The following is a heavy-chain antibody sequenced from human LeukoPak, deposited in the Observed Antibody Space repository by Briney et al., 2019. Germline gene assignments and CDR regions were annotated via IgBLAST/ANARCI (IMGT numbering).Heavy chain of an antibody. V-gene: IGHV3-7*03. CDR3: AKDTVRGGTTVPH. CDR1: GFTFSSYW. CDR2: IKQDGSEK. Sequence: GGSLRLSCAASGFTFSSYWMSWVRQAPGKGLEWVANIKQDGSEKYYVDSVKGRFTISRDNAKNSLYLQMNSLRAEDTAVYYCAKDTVRGGTTVPHWGQGTLVTVSS. J-gene: IGHJ4*02. D-gene: IGHD4-17*01.